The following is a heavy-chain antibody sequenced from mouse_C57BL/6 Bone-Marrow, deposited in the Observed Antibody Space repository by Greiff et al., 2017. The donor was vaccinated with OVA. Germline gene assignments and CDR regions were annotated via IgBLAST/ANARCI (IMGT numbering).Heavy chain of an antibody. CDR2: IYPGDGDT. Sequence: VQLQQSGPELVKPGASVKISCKASGYAFSSSWMNWVKQRPGKGLEWIGRIYPGDGDTNYNGKFKGKATLTADKTSSTADLQISSLTSEDSAVYFCARDYGFSWFAYWGQGTLVTVSA. J-gene: IGHJ3*01. D-gene: IGHD1-1*01. V-gene: IGHV1-82*01. CDR1: GYAFSSSW. CDR3: ARDYGFSWFAY.